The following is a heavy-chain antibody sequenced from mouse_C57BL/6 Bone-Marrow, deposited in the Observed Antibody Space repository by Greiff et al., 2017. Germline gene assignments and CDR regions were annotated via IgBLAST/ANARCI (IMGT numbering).Heavy chain of an antibody. CDR3: VRGEYSDDGGYAMDY. CDR1: GFTFSAYG. CDR2: ISSGSSTI. Sequence: EVQLVESGGGLVKPGGSLKLSCAASGFTFSAYGMHWVRQAPEKGLEWVAYISSGSSTIYYADTVKGRFTIARANAKNTLFLQMTSLRSEDTAMYYCVRGEYSDDGGYAMDYWGQGTSVTVSS. V-gene: IGHV5-17*01. D-gene: IGHD2-12*01. J-gene: IGHJ4*01.